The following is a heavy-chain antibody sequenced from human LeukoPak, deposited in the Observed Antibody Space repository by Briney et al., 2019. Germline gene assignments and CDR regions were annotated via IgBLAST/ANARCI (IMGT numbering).Heavy chain of an antibody. CDR1: GFTLSGCS. D-gene: IGHD6-13*01. V-gene: IGHV3-21*01. J-gene: IGHJ4*02. CDR2: ISRSSGYV. CDR3: ARFPEGSSTWSIDF. Sequence: GGSLRLSCAASGFTLSGCSMNWVRQAPGKGLEWVSSISRSSGYVFYADSMKGRFTVSRDNSKNSPYLQMNTLRAEDTAVYYCARFPEGSSTWSIDFWGQGTLVTVSS.